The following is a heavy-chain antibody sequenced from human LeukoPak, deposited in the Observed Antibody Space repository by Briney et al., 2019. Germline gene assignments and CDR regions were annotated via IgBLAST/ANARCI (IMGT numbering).Heavy chain of an antibody. J-gene: IGHJ4*02. D-gene: IGHD4/OR15-4a*01. V-gene: IGHV1-18*01. CDR1: GYSFVLYG. Sequence: ASVKVSCKASGYSFVLYGISWVRQAPGQGPEWMGWISTFNNYTQHAQKFQDRLTMTTDTSTSSAYMELRSLTSHDTAVYYCARDEDYGIFVNIDYWGQGTLVTVSS. CDR3: ARDEDYGIFVNIDY. CDR2: ISTFNNYT.